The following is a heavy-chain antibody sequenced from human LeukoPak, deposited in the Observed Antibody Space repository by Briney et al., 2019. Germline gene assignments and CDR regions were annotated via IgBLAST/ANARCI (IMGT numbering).Heavy chain of an antibody. V-gene: IGHV1-69*01. D-gene: IGHD3-10*01. CDR2: IIPIFGTA. J-gene: IGHJ5*02. Sequence: VASVKVSCKASGGTFSSYAISWVRQAPGQGLEWMGGIIPIFGTANYAQKFQGRVTITADESTSTAYMELSSLRSEDTAVYYCARGRYNWKVVRLLWFGELFTWGQGTLVTVSS. CDR3: ARGRYNWKVVRLLWFGELFT. CDR1: GGTFSSYA.